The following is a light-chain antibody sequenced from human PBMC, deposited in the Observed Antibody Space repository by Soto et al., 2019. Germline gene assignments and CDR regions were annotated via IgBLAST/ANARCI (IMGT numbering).Light chain of an antibody. J-gene: IGKJ1*01. CDR3: EQSYCMAWT. CDR2: ASS. Sequence: IQMPQSPSSLSASVGDRVTITCRASQTISTYLNWYQQKPEKAPKLLIYASSSLQSGVPSRFSGGGSGTAFTLTSASLHPDDFATYICEQSYCMAWTFGQGTKVE. V-gene: IGKV1-39*01. CDR1: QTISTY.